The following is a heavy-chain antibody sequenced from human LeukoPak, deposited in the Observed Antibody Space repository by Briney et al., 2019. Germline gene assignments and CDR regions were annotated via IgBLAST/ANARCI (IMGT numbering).Heavy chain of an antibody. CDR1: GFTFNSYA. Sequence: PGGSLRLFCSASGFTFNSYAMHWVRQAPGKGLEYVSAISSNGVSTYYADSVKGRFTISRDNSKNTLYLQMSSLRAEDTAVYYAVAGMFDNWGQGTLVTVSS. J-gene: IGHJ4*02. CDR3: VAGMFDN. D-gene: IGHD6-19*01. CDR2: ISSNGVST. V-gene: IGHV3-64D*09.